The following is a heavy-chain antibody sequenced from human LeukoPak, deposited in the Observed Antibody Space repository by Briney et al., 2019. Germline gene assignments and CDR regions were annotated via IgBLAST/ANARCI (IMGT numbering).Heavy chain of an antibody. CDR2: ISAYNGNT. Sequence: ASVEVSCKASGYTFTSYGISWVRQAPGQGLEWMGWISAYNGNTNYAQKLQGRVTMTTDTSTSTAYMELRSLRSDDTAVYYCARVERRLFIRETNFDYWGQGTLVTVSS. CDR1: GYTFTSYG. J-gene: IGHJ4*02. V-gene: IGHV1-18*01. CDR3: ARVERRLFIRETNFDY. D-gene: IGHD5-12*01.